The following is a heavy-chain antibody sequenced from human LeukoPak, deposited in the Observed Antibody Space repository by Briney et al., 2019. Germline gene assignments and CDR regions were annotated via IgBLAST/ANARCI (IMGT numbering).Heavy chain of an antibody. D-gene: IGHD2-15*01. CDR2: INPNSGGT. Sequence: GASVKVSCKASGYTFTGYYMHWVRQAPGQGLEWMGWINPNSGGTNYAQKFQGRVTMTRDTSISTAYMELSRLRSDDTAVYYCASVGGRYYSGGSCYVNDYWGQGTLVTVSS. J-gene: IGHJ4*02. CDR3: ASVGGRYYSGGSCYVNDY. CDR1: GYTFTGYY. V-gene: IGHV1-2*02.